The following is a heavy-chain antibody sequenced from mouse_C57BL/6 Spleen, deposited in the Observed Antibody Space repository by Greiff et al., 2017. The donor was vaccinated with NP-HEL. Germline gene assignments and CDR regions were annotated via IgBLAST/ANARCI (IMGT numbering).Heavy chain of an antibody. D-gene: IGHD1-1*01. CDR1: GFTFSDYG. Sequence: EVHLVESGGGLVKPGGSLKLSCAASGFTFSDYGMHWVRQAPEKGLEWVAYISSGSSTLYYADTVKGRFTISRDNAKNTLFLQMTSLRSEDTAMYYCARGGSNPFAYWGQGTLVTVSA. CDR2: ISSGSSTL. V-gene: IGHV5-17*01. J-gene: IGHJ3*01. CDR3: ARGGSNPFAY.